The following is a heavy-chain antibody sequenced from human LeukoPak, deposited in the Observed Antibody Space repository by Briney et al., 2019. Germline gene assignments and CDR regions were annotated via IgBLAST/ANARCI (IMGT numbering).Heavy chain of an antibody. V-gene: IGHV3-21*01. D-gene: IGHD3-9*01. J-gene: IGHJ5*02. Sequence: GGSLRLSCAASGFTFSSYSMNWVRQAPGKGLEWVSSISSSSSYIYYADSVKGRFTISRDNAKNSLYLQMNSLRAEDTAVYYCARDRDVLRYFDWSPTVNNNWFDPWGQGTLVTVSS. CDR1: GFTFSSYS. CDR3: ARDRDVLRYFDWSPTVNNNWFDP. CDR2: ISSSSSYI.